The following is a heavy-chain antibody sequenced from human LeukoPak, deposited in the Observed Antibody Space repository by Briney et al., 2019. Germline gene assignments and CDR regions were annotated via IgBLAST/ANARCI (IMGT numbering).Heavy chain of an antibody. D-gene: IGHD3-9*01. CDR1: GFTFSNYW. V-gene: IGHV3-30*18. CDR2: VSEDGAKK. J-gene: IGHJ6*04. Sequence: GGSLRLSCAASGFTFSNYWMSWVRQAPGKGLEGVAVVSEDGAKKYYADSVEGRFTISRDNSKNTLFLQMNSLRREDTAVYYCAKGVGSTWLSSLSQVTMDVWGKGTTVTVSS. CDR3: AKGVGSTWLSSLSQVTMDV.